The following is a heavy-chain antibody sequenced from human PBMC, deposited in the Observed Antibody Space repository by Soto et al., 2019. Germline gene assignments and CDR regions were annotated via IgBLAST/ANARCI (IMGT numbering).Heavy chain of an antibody. V-gene: IGHV1-24*01. D-gene: IGHD6-19*01. CDR3: AKKAVAGYDAFDI. CDR1: EYTLTELS. J-gene: IGHJ3*02. Sequence: GASVKVSCKVSEYTLTELSMHWVRQAPGKGLEWMGGFDPEDGETIYAQKFQGRVTMTEDTSTDTAHMELSSPRSEDTAVYYCAKKAVAGYDAFDIWGQGTMVTVSS. CDR2: FDPEDGET.